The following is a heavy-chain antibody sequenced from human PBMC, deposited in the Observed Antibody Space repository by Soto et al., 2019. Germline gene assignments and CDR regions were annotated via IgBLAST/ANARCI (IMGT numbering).Heavy chain of an antibody. CDR2: IYPGDSDT. CDR1: GYSFTSYW. CDR3: ERHGKGGVVVVPQPPYGMDV. Sequence: PGDSLKISCKGSGYSFTSYWIGWVRQMPGKGLEWMGIIYPGDSDTRYSPSFQGQVTISADKSISTAYLQWSSLKASDTAMYYCERHGKGGVVVVPQPPYGMDVWGQGTTGTVSS. V-gene: IGHV5-51*01. J-gene: IGHJ6*02. D-gene: IGHD2-15*01.